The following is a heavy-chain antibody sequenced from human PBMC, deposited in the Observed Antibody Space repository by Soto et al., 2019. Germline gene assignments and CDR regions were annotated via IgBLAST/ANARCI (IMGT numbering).Heavy chain of an antibody. J-gene: IGHJ3*02. CDR1: GFTFSSYS. CDR3: ASYYYDSSGSEGPFDI. Sequence: GGSLRLSCAASGFTFSSYSMNWVRQAPGKGLEWVSSISSSSSYIYYADSVKGRFTISRDNAKNSLYLQMNSLRAEDTAVYYCASYYYDSSGSEGPFDIWGQGTMVTVSS. V-gene: IGHV3-21*01. CDR2: ISSSSSYI. D-gene: IGHD3-22*01.